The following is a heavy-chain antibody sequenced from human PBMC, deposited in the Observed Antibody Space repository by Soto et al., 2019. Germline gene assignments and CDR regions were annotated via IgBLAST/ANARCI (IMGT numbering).Heavy chain of an antibody. CDR2: IYHSGST. V-gene: IGHV4-4*02. Sequence: SETLSLTCAVSSGSISSSNWWRWVRQPPGKGLEWIGGIYHSGSTNYNPSLKSRVTLSVDKSKNQFSPKLSSVTTAGTAVYYWARDLPGIAAAGTGTPSARPKRYWGQGTLVTVSS. D-gene: IGHD6-13*01. J-gene: IGHJ4*02. CDR1: SGSISSSNW. CDR3: ARDLPGIAAAGTGTPSARPKRY.